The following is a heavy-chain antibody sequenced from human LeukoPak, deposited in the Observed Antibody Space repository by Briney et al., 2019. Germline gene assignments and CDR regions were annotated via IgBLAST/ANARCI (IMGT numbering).Heavy chain of an antibody. J-gene: IGHJ5*02. CDR3: ARVLGLGWFDP. Sequence: GGSLRLSCAASGFTFSSYSMNWVRQAPGKGLEWVSSISSSSSYIYYADSVKGRFTISRDNAKNSLYLQMNSLRAEDTAIYFCARVLGLGWFDPWGQGTLVTVSS. CDR2: ISSSSSYI. CDR1: GFTFSSYS. V-gene: IGHV3-21*01. D-gene: IGHD3-16*01.